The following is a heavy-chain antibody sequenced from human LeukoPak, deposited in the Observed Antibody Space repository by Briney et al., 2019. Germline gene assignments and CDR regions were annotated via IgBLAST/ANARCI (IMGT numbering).Heavy chain of an antibody. Sequence: GRSLRLSCAASGFTFTTYGMHWVRQAPGKGLEWVAVISNDGSNTYFADSVRGRFTISRDNSKNTLYLQMNSLRPGDTAVYYCAKDQGYNSGWYDDAFDIWGQGTMVTVSS. CDR1: GFTFTTYG. J-gene: IGHJ3*02. V-gene: IGHV3-30*18. D-gene: IGHD6-19*01. CDR2: ISNDGSNT. CDR3: AKDQGYNSGWYDDAFDI.